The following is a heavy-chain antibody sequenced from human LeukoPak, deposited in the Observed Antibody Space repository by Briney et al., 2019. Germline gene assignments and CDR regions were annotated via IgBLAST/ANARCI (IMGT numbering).Heavy chain of an antibody. J-gene: IGHJ4*02. CDR2: VSGSGGTT. V-gene: IGHV3-23*01. D-gene: IGHD6-19*01. CDR1: GFTFSNYV. CDR3: ARASRGYPAGAYDC. Sequence: PGGSLRLSCAASGFTFSNYVMSWVRQAPEKGLEWVSIVSGSGGTTYYADSVKGRFTISRDSSKNTLYLQMNSLRAEDTAVYYCARASRGYPAGAYDCWGQGTLVTVSS.